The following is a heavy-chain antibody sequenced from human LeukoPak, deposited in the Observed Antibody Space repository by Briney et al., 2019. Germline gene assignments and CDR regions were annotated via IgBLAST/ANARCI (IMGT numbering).Heavy chain of an antibody. J-gene: IGHJ4*02. CDR1: GFTFRSSW. CDR3: TRVVGDSGYGLDY. V-gene: IGHV3-74*01. CDR2: INSDGSTT. Sequence: PGGSLRLSCAASGFTFRSSWMHWVRQAPGEGLVWVSLINSDGSTTTYADSVKGRFTISRDNAKNTLYLQMNSLRAEDTAVYYCTRVVGDSGYGLDYWGQGTLVTVSS. D-gene: IGHD5-12*01.